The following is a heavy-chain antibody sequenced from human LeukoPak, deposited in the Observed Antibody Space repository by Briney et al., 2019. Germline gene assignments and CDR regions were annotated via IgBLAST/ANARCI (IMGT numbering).Heavy chain of an antibody. D-gene: IGHD6-19*01. J-gene: IGHJ4*02. CDR2: ISGDGGST. CDR3: AKDSTYSSGWYHE. CDR1: GFTFDDYA. V-gene: IGHV3-43*02. Sequence: VGSLRLSCAASGFTFDDYAMHWVRQAPGKGLEWVSLISGDGGSTYYADSVKGRFTISRDNSKNSLYLQMNSLRTEDTALYHCAKDSTYSSGWYHEWGQGTLVTVSS.